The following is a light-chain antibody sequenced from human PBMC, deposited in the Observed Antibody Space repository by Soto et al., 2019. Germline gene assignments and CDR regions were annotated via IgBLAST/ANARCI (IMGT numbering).Light chain of an antibody. Sequence: EIVLTQSPGTLSLSAGERGTLSCRASERISSNQLAWYQQKVGQAPRLLIYNTRSRATGIPDRFSGSGSGTDFTLTISRLEPEDFAVYYCQHYGASQTFGQGTKVDIK. J-gene: IGKJ1*01. CDR3: QHYGASQT. CDR1: ERISSNQ. CDR2: NTR. V-gene: IGKV3-20*01.